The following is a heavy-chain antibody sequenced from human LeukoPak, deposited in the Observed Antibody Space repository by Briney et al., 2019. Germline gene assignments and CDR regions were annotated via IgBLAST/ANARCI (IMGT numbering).Heavy chain of an antibody. Sequence: PGGSLRLSCAASGFTFSSYGMSWVRQAPGKGLEWVSAISGSGGSTYYADSVKGRFTISRDNSKNTLYLQMNSLRAEDTAVSYCAKYDSSGYYYERHDYWGQGTLVTVSS. D-gene: IGHD3-22*01. J-gene: IGHJ4*02. V-gene: IGHV3-23*01. CDR2: ISGSGGST. CDR3: AKYDSSGYYYERHDY. CDR1: GFTFSSYG.